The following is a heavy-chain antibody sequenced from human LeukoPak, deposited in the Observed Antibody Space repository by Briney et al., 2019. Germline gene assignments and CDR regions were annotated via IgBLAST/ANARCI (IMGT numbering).Heavy chain of an antibody. D-gene: IGHD6-25*01. V-gene: IGHV7-4-1*02. CDR2: INIYTGNP. J-gene: IGHJ4*02. Sequence: ASVKVSCKASGYTFTGYSIHWVRQAPGARLEWVGWINIYTGNPTYAQRLTGPIVFSLDPYVSTAYLQISGLKAEDTAVYYCARDAARIIFDHWGQGTLVTVSS. CDR1: GYTFTGYS. CDR3: ARDAARIIFDH.